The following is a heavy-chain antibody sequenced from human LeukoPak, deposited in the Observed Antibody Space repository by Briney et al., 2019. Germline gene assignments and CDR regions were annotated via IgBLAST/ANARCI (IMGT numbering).Heavy chain of an antibody. Sequence: GGSLRLSCEASAFTFSSYTMNWVRQAPGKGLEWVGRIRNKADGGTTDYAAPVKGRFTISRDDSKNTVYLQMNSLKIEDTAVYYCTTYSGAGFEFWGQGTLVTISS. D-gene: IGHD1-26*01. CDR2: IRNKADGGTT. CDR3: TTYSGAGFEF. J-gene: IGHJ4*02. V-gene: IGHV3-15*07. CDR1: AFTFSSYT.